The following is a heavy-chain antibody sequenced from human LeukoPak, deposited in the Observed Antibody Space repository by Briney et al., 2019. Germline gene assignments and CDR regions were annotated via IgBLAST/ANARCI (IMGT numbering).Heavy chain of an antibody. Sequence: AETLSLTCTASGGSISSYYWSWIRQPPGKGLEWIGNINYSGSTKYNPSLKSRVTISVDASKTQFSLKLNSVTAADTAVYYCARGSRELYYFDYWGQGTLVTVSS. J-gene: IGHJ4*02. CDR3: ARGSRELYYFDY. CDR1: GGSISSYY. V-gene: IGHV4-59*01. CDR2: INYSGST. D-gene: IGHD1-7*01.